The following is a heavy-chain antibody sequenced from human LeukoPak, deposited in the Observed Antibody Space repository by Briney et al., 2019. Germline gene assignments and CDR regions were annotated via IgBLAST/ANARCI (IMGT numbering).Heavy chain of an antibody. CDR1: GYSFTSYW. V-gene: IGHV5-51*01. J-gene: IGHJ4*02. CDR3: ARRYYYDSSGYLIVDY. Sequence: GESLEISCKGSGYSFTSYWIGWVRQMPGKGLEWMGIIYPGDSDTRYSPSFQGQVTISADKSISTAYLQWSSLKASDTAMYYCARRYYYDSSGYLIVDYWGQGTLVTVSS. CDR2: IYPGDSDT. D-gene: IGHD3-22*01.